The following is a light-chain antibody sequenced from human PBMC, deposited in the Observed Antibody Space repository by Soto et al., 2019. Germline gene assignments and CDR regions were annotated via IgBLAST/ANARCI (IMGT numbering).Light chain of an antibody. Sequence: EIVLTQSPGTTSLSPGDRATLYCRASQNVYNNLLAWYKQKPGQAPRLLIYAASTRAAAVPDRFTGSGSGTDFALTISRLEPEDFGVYYCQQYGDSPLTSGPGTKVDI. V-gene: IGKV3-20*01. CDR1: QNVYNNL. CDR2: AAS. CDR3: QQYGDSPLT. J-gene: IGKJ3*01.